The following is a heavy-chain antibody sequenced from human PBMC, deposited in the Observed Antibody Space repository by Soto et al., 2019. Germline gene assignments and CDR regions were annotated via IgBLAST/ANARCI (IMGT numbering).Heavy chain of an antibody. CDR2: IYHSGNT. D-gene: IGHD3-10*01. V-gene: IGHV4-4*02. J-gene: IGHJ4*02. Sequence: QVQLQESGPGLVKPSGTLSLTCAVSGGSISSSNWWSWVRQPPGKGLEWIGEIYHSGNTNYNPSLKSRVTMPVDKSRNQFSRKLSSVPAADTAVYYCARRWGEGRVDYWGQGTLVTVSS. CDR3: ARRWGEGRVDY. CDR1: GGSISSSNW.